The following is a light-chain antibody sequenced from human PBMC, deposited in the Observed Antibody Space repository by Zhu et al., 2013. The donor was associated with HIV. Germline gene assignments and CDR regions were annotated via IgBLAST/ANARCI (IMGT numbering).Light chain of an antibody. CDR1: QSISTW. CDR2: DAS. Sequence: DIQMTQSPSTLSASVGDRVTITCRASQSISTWLAWYQQKPGQAPKLLIYDASNLETGVPSRFSGSGSGTYFTFTISSLQPEDIATYYCHQYDNLPWTFGQGTKVDFK. J-gene: IGKJ1*01. V-gene: IGKV1-33*01. CDR3: HQYDNLPWT.